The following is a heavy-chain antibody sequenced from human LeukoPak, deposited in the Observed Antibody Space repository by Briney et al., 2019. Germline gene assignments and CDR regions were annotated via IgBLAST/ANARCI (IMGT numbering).Heavy chain of an antibody. CDR1: GGTFSSYA. J-gene: IGHJ4*02. CDR2: IIPNFGTA. V-gene: IGHV1-69*05. CDR3: TRDPYCSGGSCYSPYFDY. D-gene: IGHD2-15*01. Sequence: ASVKVSCKASGGTFSSYAISWVRQAPGQGLEWMGGIIPNFGTANYAQKFQGRVTITTDESTSTAYLELSSLRSVDTAVYYCTRDPYCSGGSCYSPYFDYWGQGTLVTVSS.